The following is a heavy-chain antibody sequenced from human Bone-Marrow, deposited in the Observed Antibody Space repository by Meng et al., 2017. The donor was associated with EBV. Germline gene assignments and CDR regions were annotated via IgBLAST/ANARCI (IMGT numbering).Heavy chain of an antibody. CDR1: GGSFSGYY. D-gene: IGHD3-3*01. CDR2: INHSGST. J-gene: IGHJ4*02. CDR3: ARGRGLFGVVPRGSLPDY. V-gene: IGHV4-34*01. Sequence: QGPLQQWGAGLLKPSETLSLTCAVYGGSFSGYYWSWIRQPPGKGLEWIGEINHSGSTNYNPSLKSRVTISVDTSKNQFSLKLSSVTAADTAVYYCARGRGLFGVVPRGSLPDYWGQGTLVTVSS.